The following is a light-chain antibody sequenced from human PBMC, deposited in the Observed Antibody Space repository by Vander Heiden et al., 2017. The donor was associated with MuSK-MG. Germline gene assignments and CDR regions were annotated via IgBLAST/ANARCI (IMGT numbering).Light chain of an antibody. CDR2: AAS. V-gene: IGKV1-8*01. CDR1: QGISSY. CDR3: LQYDSYPRT. Sequence: AIRMTQSPSSFSASTGDRVTITCRASQGISSYLAWYQQKPGKAPKLLIYAASTLQSGVPSRFSGSGSGTDFTLTISCLQSEDFATYYCLQYDSYPRTFGQGTKVEIK. J-gene: IGKJ1*01.